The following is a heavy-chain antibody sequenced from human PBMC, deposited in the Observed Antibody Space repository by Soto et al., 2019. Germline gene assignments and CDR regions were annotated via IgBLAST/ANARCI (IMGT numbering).Heavy chain of an antibody. J-gene: IGHJ6*02. CDR1: GYTFTSYD. V-gene: IGHV1-8*01. Sequence: GASVKVCCKASGYTFTSYDINWVRQATGQGLEWMGWMNPNSGNTGYAQKFQGRVTMTRNTSISTAYMELSSLRSEDTAVYYCARVRCRSTSCYSIFSYYYYGMDVWGRGTTVTVSS. D-gene: IGHD2-2*01. CDR3: ARVRCRSTSCYSIFSYYYYGMDV. CDR2: MNPNSGNT.